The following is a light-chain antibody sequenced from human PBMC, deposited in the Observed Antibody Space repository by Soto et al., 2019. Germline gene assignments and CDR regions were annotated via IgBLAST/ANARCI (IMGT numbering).Light chain of an antibody. V-gene: IGLV2-14*01. J-gene: IGLJ3*02. CDR1: SSDVGGYNY. Sequence: SVLTQPASVSGSPGQSITISCTGTSSDVGGYNYVSWYQQHPGKAPKLMIYEVSNRPSGVSSRFSGSKSGNTASLTISGLQAEDEADYYCSSYTTTNTLVFGGGTKVTVL. CDR2: EVS. CDR3: SSYTTTNTLV.